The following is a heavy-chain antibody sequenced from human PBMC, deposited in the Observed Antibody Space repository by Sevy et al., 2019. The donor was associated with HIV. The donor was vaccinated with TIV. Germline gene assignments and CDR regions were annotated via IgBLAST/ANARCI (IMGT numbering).Heavy chain of an antibody. CDR3: ASENTMIEEPGWFDP. CDR1: GFTFSDYY. D-gene: IGHD3-22*01. J-gene: IGHJ5*02. V-gene: IGHV3-11*01. Sequence: GGSLRLSCAASGFTFSDYYMSWIRQAPGKGLEWVSYISRSGTTINYADSVKGRFTISRDNAKNSLYLQMNSLRAEDTAVYYCASENTMIEEPGWFDPWGQGTLVTVSS. CDR2: ISRSGTTI.